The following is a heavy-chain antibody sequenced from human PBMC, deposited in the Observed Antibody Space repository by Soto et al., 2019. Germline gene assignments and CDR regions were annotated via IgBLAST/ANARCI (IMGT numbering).Heavy chain of an antibody. J-gene: IGHJ6*02. V-gene: IGHV3-21*01. D-gene: IGHD6-6*01. CDR3: ARSLGYSNHEYYYYYGMDV. Sequence: EVQLVESGGGLVKPGGSLRLSCAASGFTFSSYSMNWVRQAPGKGLEWVSSISSSSSYIYYADSVKGRFTISRDNAQNSLYLQMNSLSDEDTAVYYCARSLGYSNHEYYYYYGMDVWGQGTTVTVSS. CDR1: GFTFSSYS. CDR2: ISSSSSYI.